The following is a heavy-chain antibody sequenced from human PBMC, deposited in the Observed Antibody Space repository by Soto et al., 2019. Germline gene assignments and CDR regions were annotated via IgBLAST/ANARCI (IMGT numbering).Heavy chain of an antibody. CDR1: GYSFTSYW. Sequence: PGESLKISCKGSGYSFTSYWIGWLRQMPGKGLEWMGIIYPGDSDTRYSPSFQGRVTISADKSISTAYLQWSSLKASDTAMYYCARLGSYSSGWTDHSWYYGMDVWGQGTTVTVSS. J-gene: IGHJ6*02. D-gene: IGHD6-19*01. V-gene: IGHV5-51*01. CDR3: ARLGSYSSGWTDHSWYYGMDV. CDR2: IYPGDSDT.